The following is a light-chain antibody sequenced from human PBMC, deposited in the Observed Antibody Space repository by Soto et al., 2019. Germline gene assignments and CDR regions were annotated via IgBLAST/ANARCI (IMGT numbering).Light chain of an antibody. CDR1: RDISSS. CDR2: AAS. J-gene: IGKJ2*01. Sequence: DVQMTQSPSSLSASVGDRVTITCRASRDISSSLAWYQQKPGKVPKLLIYAASTLHAGVQSRFSGSGSGTFFTLTINSLQPEDVETYYCQKYNSAPNTFGRGTRLEIK. V-gene: IGKV1-27*01. CDR3: QKYNSAPNT.